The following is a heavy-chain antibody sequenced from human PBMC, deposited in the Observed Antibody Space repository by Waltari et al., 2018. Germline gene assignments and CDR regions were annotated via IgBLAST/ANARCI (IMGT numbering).Heavy chain of an antibody. CDR3: ARGVKCSGGSCYSTLRWFDP. Sequence: QVQLQQWGAGLLKPSETLSLTCAVYGGSFSGYYWSWIRQPPGKGREWIGEINNSGSTNYTPSLKRRETIAVDTSKNQFSLKLISVTAADTAVYYWARGVKCSGGSCYSTLRWFDPWGQGTLVTVSS. CDR1: GGSFSGYY. CDR2: INNSGST. D-gene: IGHD2-15*01. V-gene: IGHV4-34*01. J-gene: IGHJ5*02.